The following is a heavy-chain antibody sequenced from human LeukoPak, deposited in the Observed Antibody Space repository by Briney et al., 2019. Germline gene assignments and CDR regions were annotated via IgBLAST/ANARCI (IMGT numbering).Heavy chain of an antibody. CDR2: IKHSGST. D-gene: IGHD3-10*01. J-gene: IGHJ1*01. CDR1: GGSFSGYY. V-gene: IGHV4-34*01. Sequence: SETLSLTCAVYGGSFSGYYWSWIRQPPGKGLERIGEIKHSGSTNYNPSLKSRVTISVDTSKNQFSLKLSSVTAADTAVYYCARNGRSSIYAEYFQHWGQGTLVTVSS. CDR3: ARNGRSSIYAEYFQH.